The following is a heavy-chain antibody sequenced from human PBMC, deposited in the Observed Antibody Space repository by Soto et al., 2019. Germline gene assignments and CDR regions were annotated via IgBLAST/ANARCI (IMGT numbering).Heavy chain of an antibody. CDR1: GFTFRSYG. CDR2: ISYDGREI. Sequence: QVQLVESGGGVVQPGSSLRLSCAASGFTFRSYGMHWVRQAPGKGLEWVAVISYDGREIHYVDSVKGRFTISRDNSKDTLYLQMNSLRGEDTAVYFCANGKDGVSYYYGMDVCGPGTTVAVSS. CDR3: ANGKDGVSYYYGMDV. D-gene: IGHD1-26*01. V-gene: IGHV3-30*18. J-gene: IGHJ6*02.